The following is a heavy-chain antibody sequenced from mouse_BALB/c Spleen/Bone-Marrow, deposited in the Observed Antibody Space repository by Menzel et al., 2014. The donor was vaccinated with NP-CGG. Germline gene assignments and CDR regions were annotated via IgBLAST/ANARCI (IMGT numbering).Heavy chain of an antibody. CDR2: IRNKANGYTT. CDR1: GFTFTDYY. CDR3: ARDSRSTLSHFDY. J-gene: IGHJ2*01. Sequence: DVKLVESGGGLVQPGGSLRLSCATSGFTFTDYYMNWVRQPPGKALEWLGFIRNKANGYTTEYSASVKDRFTISRDNSQSILYLQMDTLRAEDSATYYCARDSRSTLSHFDYWGQGTTLTVSS. V-gene: IGHV7-3*02. D-gene: IGHD1-1*01.